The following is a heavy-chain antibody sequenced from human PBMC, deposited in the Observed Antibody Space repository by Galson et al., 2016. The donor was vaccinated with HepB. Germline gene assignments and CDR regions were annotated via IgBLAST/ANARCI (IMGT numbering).Heavy chain of an antibody. Sequence: SLRLSCAASGLNFSTHSVNWVRQAPGKGLEWVSYISSGSSLIYYADSVKGRFTISRDNAKNSLFLQMNSLRDEDSAVYYCARDREQWLVAHAFDIWGQGTMVTVSS. D-gene: IGHD6-19*01. CDR3: ARDREQWLVAHAFDI. V-gene: IGHV3-48*02. J-gene: IGHJ3*02. CDR1: GLNFSTHS. CDR2: ISSGSSLI.